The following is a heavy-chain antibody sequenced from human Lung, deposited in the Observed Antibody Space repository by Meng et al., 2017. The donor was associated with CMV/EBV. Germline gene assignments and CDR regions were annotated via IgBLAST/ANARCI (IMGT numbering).Heavy chain of an antibody. V-gene: IGHV3-30*04. J-gene: IGHJ4*02. CDR1: GFTVRLYP. Sequence: GESLKISCGASGFTVRLYPMHWVRQAPGKGLEWLTVISYDVITKHYADSVKGRFNISRDNSRNTLYLQMDSLRPEDTAMYYCARSPVLAGSDWVTDFWGQGTLVXVSS. D-gene: IGHD6-19*01. CDR3: ARSPVLAGSDWVTDF. CDR2: ISYDVITK.